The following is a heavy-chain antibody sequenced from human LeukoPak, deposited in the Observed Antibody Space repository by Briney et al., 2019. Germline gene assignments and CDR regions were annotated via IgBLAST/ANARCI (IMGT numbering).Heavy chain of an antibody. V-gene: IGHV4-4*07. CDR2: IYTSGST. D-gene: IGHD2/OR15-2a*01. CDR1: GGSINNYY. CDR3: ARDTSAFDI. Sequence: MSSETLSLTCTVSGGSINNYYLSWIRQPPGKGLEWIGRIYTSGSTNYNPSLKSRVTMSVDTSKNQFSLKLSSVTAADTAVYYCARDTSAFDIWGQGAMVTVSS. J-gene: IGHJ3*02.